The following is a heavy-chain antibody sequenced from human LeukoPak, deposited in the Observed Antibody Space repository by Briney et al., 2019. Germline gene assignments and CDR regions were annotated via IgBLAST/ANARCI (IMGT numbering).Heavy chain of an antibody. D-gene: IGHD6-13*01. CDR1: GGSISSYY. CDR2: IYYSGST. Sequence: SETLSLTCTVSGGSISSYYWSWIRQPPGKGLEWIRYIYYSGSTNYNPSLKSRVTISVDTSKNQFSLKLSSVTAADTAVYYCARGGYSHLPLDNGMDVWGQGTTVTVSS. J-gene: IGHJ6*02. V-gene: IGHV4-59*01. CDR3: ARGGYSHLPLDNGMDV.